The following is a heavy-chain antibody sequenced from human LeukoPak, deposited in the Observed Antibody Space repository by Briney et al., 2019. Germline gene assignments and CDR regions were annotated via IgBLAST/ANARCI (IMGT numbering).Heavy chain of an antibody. D-gene: IGHD6-13*01. CDR3: ARNLIPEQLVVNF. CDR2: IYYSGRT. V-gene: IGHV4-39*07. Sequence: PSETLSLTCTVSGGSMTSSSYYWGWIRQPPGKGLEWIGSIYYSGRTYYNPSLKSRVNISVDTSKNQFSLNLQSVTPEDTAVYYCARNLIPEQLVVNFWGQGTLVTVSS. CDR1: GGSMTSSSYY. J-gene: IGHJ4*02.